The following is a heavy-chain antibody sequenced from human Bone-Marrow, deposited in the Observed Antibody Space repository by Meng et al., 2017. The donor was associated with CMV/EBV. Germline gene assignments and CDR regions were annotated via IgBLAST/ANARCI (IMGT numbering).Heavy chain of an antibody. J-gene: IGHJ4*02. V-gene: IGHV3-20*01. Sequence: GESLKISCAASGFTFDDYGMSWVRQAPGKGLEWVSGINWNGGSTGYADSVKGRFTISRDNAKNSLYLQRNSLRAEDTALYHCARAHRRGGYDYWGQGTLVTVSS. D-gene: IGHD3-10*01. CDR2: INWNGGST. CDR1: GFTFDDYG. CDR3: ARAHRRGGYDY.